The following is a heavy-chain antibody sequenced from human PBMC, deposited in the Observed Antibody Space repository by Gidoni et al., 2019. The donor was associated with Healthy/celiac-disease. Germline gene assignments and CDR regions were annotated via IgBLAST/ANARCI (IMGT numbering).Heavy chain of an antibody. CDR1: GGSISSGSYY. Sequence: QVQLQESGPGLVKPSQTLSLTCTVSGGSISSGSYYWSWIRQPAGKGLEWIGRIYTSGSTNYNPSLKSRVTISVDTSKNQFSLKLSSVTAADTAVYYCARVGSSGWYGYFDYWGQGTLVTVSS. J-gene: IGHJ4*02. CDR3: ARVGSSGWYGYFDY. D-gene: IGHD6-19*01. CDR2: IYTSGST. V-gene: IGHV4-61*02.